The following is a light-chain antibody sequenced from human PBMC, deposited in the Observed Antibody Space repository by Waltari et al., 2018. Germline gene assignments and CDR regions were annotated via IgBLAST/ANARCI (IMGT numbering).Light chain of an antibody. CDR2: EVN. CDR3: SSYAGTKNPYV. Sequence: QSALTQTPSASGSAGQSVIISCTGTSSDIGGYNFVSWYQQHPGKVPKLIISEVNKRPSGVPDRFSGSKSGNTASLTVSGLQAEDEADYYCSSYAGTKNPYVFGTGTKVTVL. CDR1: SSDIGGYNF. V-gene: IGLV2-8*01. J-gene: IGLJ1*01.